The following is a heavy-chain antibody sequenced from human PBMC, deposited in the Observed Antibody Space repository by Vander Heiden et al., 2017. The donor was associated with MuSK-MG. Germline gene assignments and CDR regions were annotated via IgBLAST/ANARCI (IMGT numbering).Heavy chain of an antibody. CDR2: VDPEDGET. J-gene: IGHJ5*02. V-gene: IGHV1-69-2*01. CDR1: GYTFTDYY. CDR3: ATAEYCSSTSCRKGWFDP. Sequence: EVQPVQSGAEVKKPGATVKISCKVSGYTFTDYYMHWVQQAPGKGLEWMGLVDPEDGETIYAEKFQGRVTITADTSTDTAYMELSSLRSEDTAVYYCATAEYCSSTSCRKGWFDPWGQGTLVTVSS. D-gene: IGHD2-2*01.